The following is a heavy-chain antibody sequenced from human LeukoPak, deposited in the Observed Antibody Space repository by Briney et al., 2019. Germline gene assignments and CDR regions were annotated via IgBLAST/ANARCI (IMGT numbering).Heavy chain of an antibody. J-gene: IGHJ4*02. CDR2: INPNTGGT. CDR3: ARDYIQYQLLPDY. D-gene: IGHD2-2*01. CDR1: GYTFTGYY. V-gene: IGHV1-2*02. Sequence: ASVKVSCKASGYTFTGYYIHWVPQAPGQGLEWMGWINPNTGGTNYVQKFQGRVTMTRDTSISTTYMELSRLRSDDTAVYYCARDYIQYQLLPDYWGQGTLVTVSS.